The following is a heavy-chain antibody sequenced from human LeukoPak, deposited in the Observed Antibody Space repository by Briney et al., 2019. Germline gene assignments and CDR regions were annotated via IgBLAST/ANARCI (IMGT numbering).Heavy chain of an antibody. Sequence: ASVKVSCKASGGTFSSYAISWVRQAPGQGPEWMGGIIPIFGTANYAQKFQGRVTITADGSTSTAYMELSSLRSEDTAVYYCAKYYYGSGRSWYYFDYWGQGTLVTVSS. CDR3: AKYYYGSGRSWYYFDY. J-gene: IGHJ4*02. V-gene: IGHV1-69*13. D-gene: IGHD3-10*01. CDR1: GGTFSSYA. CDR2: IIPIFGTA.